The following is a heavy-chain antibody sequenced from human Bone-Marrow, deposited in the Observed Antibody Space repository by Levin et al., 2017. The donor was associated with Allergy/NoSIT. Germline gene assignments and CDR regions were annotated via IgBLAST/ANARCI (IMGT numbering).Heavy chain of an antibody. CDR1: GFPFSSYW. D-gene: IGHD4-17*01. CDR2: IKQDGSEK. Sequence: LSLTCAASGFPFSSYWMSWVRPAPGKGLEWVANIKQDGSEKYYVDSVKGRFTISRDNAKNSLYLQMNSLRAEDTAVYYCARVRATVTTPRYFDYWGQGTLVTVSS. J-gene: IGHJ4*02. CDR3: ARVRATVTTPRYFDY. V-gene: IGHV3-7*01.